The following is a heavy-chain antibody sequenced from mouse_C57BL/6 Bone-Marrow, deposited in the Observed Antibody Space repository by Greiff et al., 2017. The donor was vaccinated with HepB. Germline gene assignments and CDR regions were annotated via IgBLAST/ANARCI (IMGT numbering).Heavy chain of an antibody. CDR2: IDPNSGGT. V-gene: IGHV1-72*01. CDR1: GYTFTSYW. J-gene: IGHJ4*01. CDR3: AIITTVVATDAMDY. D-gene: IGHD1-1*01. Sequence: QVQLQQPGAELVKPEASVKLSCKASGYTFTSYWMHWVKQRPGRGLEWIGRIDPNSGGTKYNEKFKSKATLTVDKPSSTAYMQLSSLTSEDSAVYYCAIITTVVATDAMDYWGQGTSVTVSS.